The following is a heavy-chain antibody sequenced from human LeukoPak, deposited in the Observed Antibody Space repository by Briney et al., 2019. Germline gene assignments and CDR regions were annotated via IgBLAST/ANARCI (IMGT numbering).Heavy chain of an antibody. Sequence: GASVKVSCKASGYTSTGYYMHWVRQAPGQGLEWMGWINPNSGGTNYAQKFQGRVTMTRDTSISTAYMELSRLRSDDTAVYYCARGKDIVLGRGLPIDYWGQGTLVTVSS. D-gene: IGHD2-8*02. J-gene: IGHJ4*02. CDR2: INPNSGGT. CDR1: GYTSTGYY. CDR3: ARGKDIVLGRGLPIDY. V-gene: IGHV1-2*02.